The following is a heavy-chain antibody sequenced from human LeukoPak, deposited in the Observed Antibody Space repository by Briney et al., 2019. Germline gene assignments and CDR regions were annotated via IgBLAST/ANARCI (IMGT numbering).Heavy chain of an antibody. V-gene: IGHV5-51*01. CDR2: IYPADSDT. CDR1: GHSFSTYW. Sequence: GESLKVSCKGSGHSFSTYWIGWVRQMPGKGLEWMGIIYPADSDTRYSPSFQGQVTISADKSITTAYLQWSSLKASDTAMYYCARRGGSGGSFDYWGQGTLVTVSS. CDR3: ARRGGSGGSFDY. D-gene: IGHD3-10*01. J-gene: IGHJ4*02.